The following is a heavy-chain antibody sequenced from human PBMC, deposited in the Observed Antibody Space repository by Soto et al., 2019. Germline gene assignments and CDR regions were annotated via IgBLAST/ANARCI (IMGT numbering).Heavy chain of an antibody. D-gene: IGHD2-21*02. J-gene: IGHJ1*01. V-gene: IGHV1-69*13. CDR2: IIPIFGTA. Sequence: SVKVSCKASGGTFSSYAISWVRQAPGQGLEWMGGIIPIFGTANYAQKFQGRVTITADESTSTACMELSSLRSEDTAVYYCAGFGVAYCGGDCYSGEYFQHWGQGTLVTVSS. CDR1: GGTFSSYA. CDR3: AGFGVAYCGGDCYSGEYFQH.